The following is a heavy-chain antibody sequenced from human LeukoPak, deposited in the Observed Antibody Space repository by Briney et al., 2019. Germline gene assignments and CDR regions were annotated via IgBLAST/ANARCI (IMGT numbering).Heavy chain of an antibody. CDR1: GFTVSSNY. CDR2: IYSGGST. J-gene: IGHJ4*02. V-gene: IGHV3-66*02. D-gene: IGHD3-3*01. CDR3: AREVVGITIFGVVDD. Sequence: GGSLRLSCAASGFTVSSNYMSWVRQAPGKGLEWVSVIYSGGSTYYADSVKGRFTISRDNSKNTLYLQMNSLRAEDTAVYYCAREVVGITIFGVVDDWGQGTLVTVSS.